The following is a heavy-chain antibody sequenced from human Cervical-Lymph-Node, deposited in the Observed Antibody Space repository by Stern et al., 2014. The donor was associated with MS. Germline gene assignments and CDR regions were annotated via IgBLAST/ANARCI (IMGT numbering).Heavy chain of an antibody. Sequence: EVQLVESGGGLVQPGGSLRLSCAASGLTFSSYSMNWVRQAPGKGLEWVSYISRGSSTTSYADSVKGRFTISTDNAKNSLYLQMNSLRDEDTAVYYCARIRDGSGNYGAFDIWGQGTMVTVSS. J-gene: IGHJ3*02. CDR1: GLTFSSYS. D-gene: IGHD3-10*01. CDR2: ISRGSSTT. V-gene: IGHV3-48*02. CDR3: ARIRDGSGNYGAFDI.